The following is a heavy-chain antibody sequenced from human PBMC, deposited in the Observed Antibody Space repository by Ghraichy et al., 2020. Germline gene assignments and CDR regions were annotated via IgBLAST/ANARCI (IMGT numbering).Heavy chain of an antibody. J-gene: IGHJ6*03. CDR1: GGTFSSYA. V-gene: IGHV1-69*06. CDR2: IIPIFGTA. CDR3: ARCARIVYIVVLVAATDYYCYYMDV. D-gene: IGHD2-15*01. Sequence: SVKVSCKASGGTFSSYAISWVRQAPGQGLEWMGGIIPIFGTANYAQKFQGRVTITADKSTSTGYMELSSLRSEDTAVYYRARCARIVYIVVLVAATDYYCYYMDVCCKVTTVTVSS.